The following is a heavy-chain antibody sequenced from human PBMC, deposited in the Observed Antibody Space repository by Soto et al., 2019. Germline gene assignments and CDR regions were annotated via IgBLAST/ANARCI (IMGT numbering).Heavy chain of an antibody. D-gene: IGHD3-22*01. CDR1: GFPFSIYA. CDR2: ISISSSTI. V-gene: IGHV3-48*02. J-gene: IGHJ4*02. CDR3: ARAPSSFYYDTSADKNLSDY. Sequence: PGGSLRLSCAASGFPFSIYAMNLVRQSPGKGLQWISYISISSSTIYYIDSVKARFAISRDNAMNSLYLQMTSLRDEDSDIYYCARAPSSFYYDTSADKNLSDYRCKGAMVTIFS.